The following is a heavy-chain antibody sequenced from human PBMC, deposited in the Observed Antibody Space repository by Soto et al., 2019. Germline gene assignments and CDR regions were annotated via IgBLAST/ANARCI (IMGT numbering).Heavy chain of an antibody. J-gene: IGHJ4*02. CDR3: AKNYQFDS. CDR2: ISYDGSNK. D-gene: IGHD2-2*01. Sequence: GGSLRLSCAASGFTFSSYGMHWVRQAPGKGLEWVAVISYDGSNKYYADSVKGRFTISRDNSKNTLYLQMNSLRAEDTAVYYCAKNYQFDSWGQGTRVTVSS. CDR1: GFTFSSYG. V-gene: IGHV3-30*18.